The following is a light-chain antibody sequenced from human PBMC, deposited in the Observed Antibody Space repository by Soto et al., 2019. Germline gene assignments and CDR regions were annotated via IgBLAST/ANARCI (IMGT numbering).Light chain of an antibody. Sequence: QSVLTQPPSVSAAPGQKATISCSGASSNIGKNYVSWYQQLPGAAPKLVIFDTNKRPSGIPDRFSGSKSGTSAALYITALQTGDEADYYCGTWDTSLSAVVFGGGTKLTVL. V-gene: IGLV1-51*01. CDR2: DTN. CDR1: SSNIGKNY. CDR3: GTWDTSLSAVV. J-gene: IGLJ2*01.